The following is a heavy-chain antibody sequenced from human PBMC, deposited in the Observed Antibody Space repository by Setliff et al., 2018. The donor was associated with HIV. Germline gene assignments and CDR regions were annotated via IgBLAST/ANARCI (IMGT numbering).Heavy chain of an antibody. D-gene: IGHD3-22*01. CDR3: KADSSGYP. CDR1: GFTFSGST. Sequence: PGGSLRLSCAASGFTFSGSTIHWVRQASGKGLEWVGRIGSKANSYATAYAASVKGRFTTSREDSMNTAYLQTNSLKTEDTAVYYCKADSSGYPWGQGTLVTVSS. CDR2: IGSKANSYAT. V-gene: IGHV3-73*01. J-gene: IGHJ5*02.